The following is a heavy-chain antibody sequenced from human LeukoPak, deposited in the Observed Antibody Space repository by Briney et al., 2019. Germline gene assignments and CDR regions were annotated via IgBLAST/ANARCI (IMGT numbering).Heavy chain of an antibody. V-gene: IGHV1-18*01. CDR1: GYTFTRYA. Sequence: ASVKVSCKASGYTFTRYAITWVRQAPGQGPEWMGRISVHNGNTNYAQRLQDRVSMTTDTSTTTAYMELRSLRSDDTAVYYCARGGYYDFLTGHETVDAFDIWGQGTMVTVSP. D-gene: IGHD3-9*01. CDR2: ISVHNGNT. CDR3: ARGGYYDFLTGHETVDAFDI. J-gene: IGHJ3*02.